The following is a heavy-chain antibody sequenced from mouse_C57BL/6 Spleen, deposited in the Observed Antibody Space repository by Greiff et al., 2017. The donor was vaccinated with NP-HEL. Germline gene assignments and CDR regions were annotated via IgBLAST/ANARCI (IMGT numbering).Heavy chain of an antibody. CDR2: ISSGSSTI. CDR3: ARLNDYDLYAVDY. D-gene: IGHD2-4*01. Sequence: EVKLVESGGGLVKPGGSLKLSCAASGFTFSDYGMHWVRQAPEKGLEWVAYISSGSSTIYYADTVYGRFTISRDNAKNTLFLQMTSLRSEDTAMYYCARLNDYDLYAVDYWGQGTSVTVSS. J-gene: IGHJ4*01. CDR1: GFTFSDYG. V-gene: IGHV5-17*01.